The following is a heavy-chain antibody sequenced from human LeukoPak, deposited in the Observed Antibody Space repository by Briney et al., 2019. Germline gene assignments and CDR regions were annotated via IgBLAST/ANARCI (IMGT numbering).Heavy chain of an antibody. J-gene: IGHJ4*02. CDR3: ARGRYYAMDV. V-gene: IGHV3-74*01. D-gene: IGHD3-9*01. Sequence: GGSVPLLRAASGFTFSTYWMHWVGQAPGKRLVWVSRINNEGSGTGYADSVKGRFTISRDNAKDTLFLQMNSLRAEDTAVYYCARGRYYAMDVWGQGNLVTVSS. CDR1: GFTFSTYW. CDR2: INNEGSGT.